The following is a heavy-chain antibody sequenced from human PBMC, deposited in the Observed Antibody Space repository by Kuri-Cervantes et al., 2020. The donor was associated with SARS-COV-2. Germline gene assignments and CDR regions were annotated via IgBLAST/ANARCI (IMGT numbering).Heavy chain of an antibody. CDR3: VKSLRCLEWLPLDY. Sequence: GESLKISCSASGLTFSHYVMHWVRQAPGKGLEYVSAINNDGYYTYYTDSVKGRFIISRDNSKNTLYLQMSSLRAEDTAVYYCVKSLRCLEWLPLDYWGQGTLVTVSS. J-gene: IGHJ4*02. CDR1: GLTFSHYV. D-gene: IGHD3-3*01. CDR2: INNDGYYT. V-gene: IGHV3-64D*08.